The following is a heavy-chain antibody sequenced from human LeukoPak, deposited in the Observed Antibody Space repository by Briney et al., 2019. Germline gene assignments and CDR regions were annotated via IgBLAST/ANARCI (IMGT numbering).Heavy chain of an antibody. CDR3: ATDHSVGVSTDAFDI. J-gene: IGHJ3*02. D-gene: IGHD1-26*01. CDR2: FDPEDGET. V-gene: IGHV1-24*01. CDR1: GYTLTELS. Sequence: ASVKVSCKVSGYTLTELSMHWVRQAPGKGLEWMGGFDPEDGETIYAQKFQGRVTMTEDTSTDTAYMELSSLGSEDTAVYYCATDHSVGVSTDAFDIWGQGTMVTVSS.